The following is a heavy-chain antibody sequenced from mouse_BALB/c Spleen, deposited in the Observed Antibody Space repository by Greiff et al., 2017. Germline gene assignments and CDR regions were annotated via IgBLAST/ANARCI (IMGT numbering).Heavy chain of an antibody. J-gene: IGHJ4*01. V-gene: IGHV5-17*02. D-gene: IGHD2-13*01. CDR2: ISSGSSTI. CDR3: ARNYDSYYYAMDY. Sequence: EVKLVESGGGLVQPGGSRKLSCAASGFTFSSFGMHWVRQAPEKGLEWVAYISSGSSTIYYADTVKGRFTISRDNPKNTLFLQMTSLRSEDTAMYYCARNYDSYYYAMDYWGQGTSVTVSS. CDR1: GFTFSSFG.